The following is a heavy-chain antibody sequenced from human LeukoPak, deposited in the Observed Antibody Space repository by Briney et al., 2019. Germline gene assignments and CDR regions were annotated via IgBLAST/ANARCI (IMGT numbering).Heavy chain of an antibody. CDR1: GGSVSSGSYY. Sequence: NPSETLSLTCTVSGGSVSSGSYYWSWIRQPPGKGLEWIGYIYYSGSTNYNPSLKSRVTISVDTSKNQFSLKLSSVTAADTAVYYCARGGSSWYYYYYGMDVWGKGTTVTVSS. J-gene: IGHJ6*04. CDR3: ARGGSSWYYYYYGMDV. D-gene: IGHD6-13*01. CDR2: IYYSGST. V-gene: IGHV4-61*01.